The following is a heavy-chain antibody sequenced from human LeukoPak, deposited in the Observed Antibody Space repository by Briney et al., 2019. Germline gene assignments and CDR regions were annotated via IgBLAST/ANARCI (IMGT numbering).Heavy chain of an antibody. D-gene: IGHD2-21*01. CDR1: DGSLDIYY. CDR2: ITYRGSP. V-gene: IGHV4-34*01. Sequence: SETLSLTCGASDGSLDIYYWMFVRHPPGKGLQWIGEITYRGSPYYHPSLKSRVTISIDASQRHVSLTLNSVTAADTAVYYCATYGGDWKFDSWGQGTLVTVSS. CDR3: ATYGGDWKFDS. J-gene: IGHJ4*02.